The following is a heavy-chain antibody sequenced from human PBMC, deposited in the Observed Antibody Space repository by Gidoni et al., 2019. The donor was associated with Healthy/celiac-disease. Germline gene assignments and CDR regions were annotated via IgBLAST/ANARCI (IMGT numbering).Heavy chain of an antibody. Sequence: EVQLVESGGVVVQPGGSLRLSCAASGFPFDDYTMHWVRQAPGKGLEWVSLISWDGGSTYYADSVKGRFTISRDNSKNSLYLQMNSLRTEDTALYYCAKDDSSGYYHGYFDYWGQGTLVTVSS. CDR1: GFPFDDYT. D-gene: IGHD3-22*01. V-gene: IGHV3-43*01. J-gene: IGHJ4*02. CDR3: AKDDSSGYYHGYFDY. CDR2: ISWDGGST.